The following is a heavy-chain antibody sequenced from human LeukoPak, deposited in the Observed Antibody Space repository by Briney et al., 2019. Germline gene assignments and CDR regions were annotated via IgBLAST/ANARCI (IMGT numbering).Heavy chain of an antibody. D-gene: IGHD1-1*01. Sequence: SETLSLTCTVSGGSISSSSYYWGWIRQPPGKGLEWIGSIYYSGGTYYNPSLKSRVTLSVDTSRNQLSLILNSVTAADTAVFYCATEPTRTPYYYMDVWGKGTTVIVSS. V-gene: IGHV4-39*07. CDR3: ATEPTRTPYYYMDV. CDR1: GGSISSSSYY. CDR2: IYYSGGT. J-gene: IGHJ6*03.